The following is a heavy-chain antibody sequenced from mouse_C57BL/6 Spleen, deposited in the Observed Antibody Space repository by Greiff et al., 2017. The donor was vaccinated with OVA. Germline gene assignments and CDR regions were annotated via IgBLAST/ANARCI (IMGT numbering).Heavy chain of an antibody. Sequence: VKLLESGPELVKPGASVKISCKASGYAFSSSWMNWVKQRPGKGLEWIGRIYPGDGDTNYNGKFKGKATLTADKSSSTAYMQLSSLTSEDSAVYFCARDTTVVADYFDYWGQGTTLTVSS. CDR3: ARDTTVVADYFDY. J-gene: IGHJ2*01. CDR2: IYPGDGDT. V-gene: IGHV1-82*01. D-gene: IGHD1-1*01. CDR1: GYAFSSSW.